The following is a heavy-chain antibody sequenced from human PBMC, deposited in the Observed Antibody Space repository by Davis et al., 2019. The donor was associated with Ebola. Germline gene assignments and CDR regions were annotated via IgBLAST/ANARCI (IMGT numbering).Heavy chain of an antibody. Sequence: MPSETLSLTCTVSGGSISSSSYYWGWIRQPPGKGLEWIGSIYYSGSTYYNPSLKSRVTISLDTSKNQFSLKLSSVNAADTAVYYCARRYSSSSGPWFDPWGQGTLVTVSS. D-gene: IGHD6-6*01. J-gene: IGHJ5*02. CDR3: ARRYSSSSGPWFDP. V-gene: IGHV4-39*07. CDR1: GGSISSSSYY. CDR2: IYYSGST.